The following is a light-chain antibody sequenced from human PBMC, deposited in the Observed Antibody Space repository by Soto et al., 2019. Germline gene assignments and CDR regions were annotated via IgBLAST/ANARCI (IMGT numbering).Light chain of an antibody. J-gene: IGKJ5*01. Sequence: DIQMTHSPSSLSSSVVYRVTITCRASQSISSYLNWYQQKPGEAPKLLIYAASSLQSGVPSRFSGSGSGTDFTLTISSLQPEDFATYYCQQSYSTPYTFGQGTRLEIK. CDR2: AAS. CDR3: QQSYSTPYT. V-gene: IGKV1-39*01. CDR1: QSISSY.